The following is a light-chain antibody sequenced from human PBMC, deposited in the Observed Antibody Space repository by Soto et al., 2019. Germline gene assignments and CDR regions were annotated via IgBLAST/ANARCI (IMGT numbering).Light chain of an antibody. Sequence: DIALTKYASTLCLFPGEGATLSWTASQSFXSSLAWYEEKPGKAPRALISXAATRATGIPARFSGSGSGTEITITISSLQSEDFEVYFCQQYHNWPAFGQGTKVEIK. CDR3: QQYHNWPA. CDR1: QSFXSS. V-gene: IGKV3-15*01. J-gene: IGKJ1*01. CDR2: XAA.